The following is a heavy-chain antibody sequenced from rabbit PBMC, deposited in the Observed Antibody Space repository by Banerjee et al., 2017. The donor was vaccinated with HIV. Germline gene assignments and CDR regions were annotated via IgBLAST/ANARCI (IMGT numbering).Heavy chain of an antibody. CDR3: ARGYAGYGGYAYPYYGMDL. V-gene: IGHV1S45*01. CDR2: IYAGSSGST. Sequence: QEQLVEFGGDLVQPEGSLTLTCKASGLDFSSSYWICWVRQAPGKGLEWIACIYAGSSGSTYYASWAKGRFTVSKTSSTTVTLQMTSLTAADTATYFCARGYAGYGGYAYPYYGMDLWGPGTLVTVS. CDR1: GLDFSSSYW. D-gene: IGHD6-1*01. J-gene: IGHJ6*01.